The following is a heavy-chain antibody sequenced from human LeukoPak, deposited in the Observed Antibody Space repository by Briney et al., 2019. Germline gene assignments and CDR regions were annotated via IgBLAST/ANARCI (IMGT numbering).Heavy chain of an antibody. V-gene: IGHV1-69*01. Sequence: SVKVSCKASGGTFSSYAISWVRQAPGQGLEWMGGIIPIFGTANYAQKFQGRVTITADESTSTAYMELSSLRSEDTAVYYCAGVGCSSTSCYGGGWYHYGMDVWGKGTTVTVSS. CDR1: GGTFSSYA. J-gene: IGHJ6*04. D-gene: IGHD2-2*01. CDR3: AGVGCSSTSCYGGGWYHYGMDV. CDR2: IIPIFGTA.